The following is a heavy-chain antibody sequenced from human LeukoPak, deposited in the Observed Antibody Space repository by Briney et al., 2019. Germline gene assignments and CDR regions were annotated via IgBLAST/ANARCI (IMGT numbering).Heavy chain of an antibody. CDR2: IIPIFGTA. Sequence: SVKVSCKASGGTFSSYAISWVRQAPGQGLEWMGGIIPIFGTANYAQKFQGRVTITADESTSTAYMELSSLRSEDTAVYYCARGRSRVFGDYTGNYYYYGMDVWAKGPRSPSP. CDR1: GGTFSSYA. D-gene: IGHD4-17*01. J-gene: IGHJ6*02. CDR3: ARGRSRVFGDYTGNYYYYGMDV. V-gene: IGHV1-69*13.